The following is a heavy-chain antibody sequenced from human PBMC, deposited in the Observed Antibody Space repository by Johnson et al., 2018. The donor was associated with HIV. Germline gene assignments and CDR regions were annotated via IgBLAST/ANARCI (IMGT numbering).Heavy chain of an antibody. D-gene: IGHD3-3*01. V-gene: IGHV3-20*04. J-gene: IGHJ3*02. CDR3: AREQATLFFRASGAAFNI. Sequence: VQLVESGGGVVRPGGSLRLSCAASGFTFDDYGMSWVRQAPGKGLEWVSGINWNGGSTGYADSVKGRFTISRDNSKNTVFLQMNSLRPEDTAMYYCAREQATLFFRASGAAFNIWGRGTTVTVSS. CDR2: INWNGGST. CDR1: GFTFDDYG.